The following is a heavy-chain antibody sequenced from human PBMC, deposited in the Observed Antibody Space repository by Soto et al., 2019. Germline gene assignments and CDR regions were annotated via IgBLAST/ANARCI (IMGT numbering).Heavy chain of an antibody. J-gene: IGHJ4*02. D-gene: IGHD3-9*01. Sequence: GGSLRLSCAASGFTFSSYWMSWVRRAPGKGLEWVANIKQDGSEKYYVDSVKGRFTISRDNAKNSLYLQMNSLRAEDTAVYYCARGEDFDRSNYFDYWGQGTLVTVSS. CDR2: IKQDGSEK. CDR1: GFTFSSYW. V-gene: IGHV3-7*01. CDR3: ARGEDFDRSNYFDY.